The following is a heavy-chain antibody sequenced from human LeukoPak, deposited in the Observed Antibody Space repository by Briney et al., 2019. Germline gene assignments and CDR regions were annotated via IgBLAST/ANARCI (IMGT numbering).Heavy chain of an antibody. D-gene: IGHD6-6*01. CDR2: IYHSGST. CDR3: ATHHGNSRSPDY. V-gene: IGHV4-38-2*01. Sequence: PSETLSLTCAVSGYSISSGYYWGWIRQPPGKGLEWIGSIYHSGSTYYNPSLKSRVTISVDTSKNQFSLKLSSVTAADTAVYYCATHHGNSRSPDYWGQGTLVTVSS. CDR1: GYSISSGYY. J-gene: IGHJ4*02.